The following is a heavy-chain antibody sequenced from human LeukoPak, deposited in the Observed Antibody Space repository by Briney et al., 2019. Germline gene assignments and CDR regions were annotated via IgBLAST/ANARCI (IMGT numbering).Heavy chain of an antibody. D-gene: IGHD6-19*01. CDR2: ISYDGSNK. CDR3: AKGPHPYSSGWYYFDY. J-gene: IGHJ4*02. CDR1: GFTFSSYG. Sequence: GGSLRLSCAASGFTFSSYGMHWVRQAPGKGLEWVAVISYDGSNKYYADSVKGRFTISRDNSKNTLYLQMNSLRAEDTAVYYCAKGPHPYSSGWYYFDYWGQGTLVTVSS. V-gene: IGHV3-30*18.